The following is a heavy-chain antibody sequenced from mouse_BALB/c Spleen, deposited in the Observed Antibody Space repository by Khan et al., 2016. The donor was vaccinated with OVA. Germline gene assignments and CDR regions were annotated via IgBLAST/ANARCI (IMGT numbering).Heavy chain of an antibody. D-gene: IGHD1-1*01. J-gene: IGHJ2*01. CDR3: ARSVTITTVVATDFDY. Sequence: EVQLQESGPGLVKPSQSLSLTCTVTGYSITSDYAWNWIRQFPGNKLEWMGYISYSGRTSYNPSLKSRISITRDPSKNQFFLLLNSLTTEDTATYVCARSVTITTVVATDFDYWGQGTTLTVSS. CDR2: ISYSGRT. V-gene: IGHV3-2*02. CDR1: GYSITSDYA.